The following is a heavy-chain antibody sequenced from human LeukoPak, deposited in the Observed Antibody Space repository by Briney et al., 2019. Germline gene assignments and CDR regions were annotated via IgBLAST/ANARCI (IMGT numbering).Heavy chain of an antibody. CDR2: INPNSGGT. CDR3: ARGPPLWFGEPHFDY. Sequence: ASVKASCKASGYTFTGYYMHWVRQAPGQGLEWMGWINPNSGGTNYAQKFQGRVTMTRDTSISTAYMELSRLRSDDTAVYYCARGPPLWFGEPHFDYWGQGTLVTVSS. V-gene: IGHV1-2*02. J-gene: IGHJ4*02. D-gene: IGHD3-10*01. CDR1: GYTFTGYY.